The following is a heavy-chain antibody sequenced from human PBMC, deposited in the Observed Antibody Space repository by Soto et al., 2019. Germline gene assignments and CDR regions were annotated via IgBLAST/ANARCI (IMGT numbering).Heavy chain of an antibody. CDR1: GDTFTESS. CDR3: ARDLGGYDLYGPDT. D-gene: IGHD5-12*01. V-gene: IGHV1-2*02. CDR2: INLNSGDT. Sequence: ASVKVSCKTSGDTFTESSMHWVRQAPGQGLEWMGWINLNSGDTNYAEKFRGRVTMTRDTSIITAYMELTRLKSDDTAVYYCARDLGGYDLYGPDTWGQGTLVTVS. J-gene: IGHJ5*02.